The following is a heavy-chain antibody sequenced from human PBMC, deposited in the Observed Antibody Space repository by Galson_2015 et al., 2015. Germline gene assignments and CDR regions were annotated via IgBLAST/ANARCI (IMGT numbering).Heavy chain of an antibody. D-gene: IGHD6-19*01. CDR1: GYTFTGYY. J-gene: IGHJ4*02. CDR3: ARKRGYSSGWGIDY. Sequence: SVKVSCKASGYTFTGYYMHWVRQAPGQGLEWMGRINPNSGGTNYAQKFQGRVTMTRDTSISTAYMELSSVTAADTAVYYCARKRGYSSGWGIDYWGQGTLVTVSS. V-gene: IGHV1-2*06. CDR2: INPNSGGT.